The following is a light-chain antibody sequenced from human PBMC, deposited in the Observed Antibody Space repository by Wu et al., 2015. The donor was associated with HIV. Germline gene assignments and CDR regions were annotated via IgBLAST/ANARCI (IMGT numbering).Light chain of an antibody. CDR1: QSVSSN. V-gene: IGKV3-15*01. CDR2: GAS. Sequence: EIVMTQSPATLSVSPGERATLSCRASQSVSSNLAWYQQKPGQAPSLLIYGASTRATGIPARFSGSGSGTEFTLTISSLQSEDFAVCYCQQYNNWPRSFGQGTKLEIK. J-gene: IGKJ2*03. CDR3: QQYNNWPRS.